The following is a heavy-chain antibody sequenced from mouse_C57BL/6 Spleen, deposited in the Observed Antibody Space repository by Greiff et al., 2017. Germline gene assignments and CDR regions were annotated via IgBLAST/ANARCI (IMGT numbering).Heavy chain of an antibody. J-gene: IGHJ2*01. Sequence: QVQLQQSGAELARPGASVKLSCKASGYTFTSYGISWVKQRTGQGLEWIGEIYPRSGNTYYNEKFKDKATLTADKSSSTVYMELSRLTSEDSAVYFCARHEDKATVVATPSVDYWGQGTTLTVSS. CDR1: GYTFTSYG. CDR2: IYPRSGNT. V-gene: IGHV1-81*01. CDR3: ARHEDKATVVATPSVDY. D-gene: IGHD1-1*01.